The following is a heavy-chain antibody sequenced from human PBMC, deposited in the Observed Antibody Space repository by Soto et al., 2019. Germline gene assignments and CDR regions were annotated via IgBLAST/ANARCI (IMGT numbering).Heavy chain of an antibody. V-gene: IGHV1-58*01. CDR2: IGVGSGNR. D-gene: IGHD2-8*01. Sequence: QMQLVQSGPEVKKPGTSVKVSCKASGFTFTSSAVQWVRQARGQRLEWIGWIGVGSGNRHYAQKFQERVTIARDMPTNTAYMELSSLRSEDTPVYYCAALGVNFDHGGQGTLVTVAS. CDR3: AALGVNFDH. J-gene: IGHJ4*02. CDR1: GFTFTSSA.